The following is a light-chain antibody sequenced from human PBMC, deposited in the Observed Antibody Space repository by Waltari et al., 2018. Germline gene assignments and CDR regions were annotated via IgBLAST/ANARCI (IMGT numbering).Light chain of an antibody. V-gene: IGKV1-39*01. CDR1: QSISSY. Sequence: DIRMTQSPSSLSASLGDRVTITCRASQSISSYVNWYQQKPGKAPKLLMYSTSSLQSGVPSRFSGGGSGTDFTLTVSSLQPEDFATYYCQQSFSTPYTFGQGTKLEIK. CDR2: STS. J-gene: IGKJ2*01. CDR3: QQSFSTPYT.